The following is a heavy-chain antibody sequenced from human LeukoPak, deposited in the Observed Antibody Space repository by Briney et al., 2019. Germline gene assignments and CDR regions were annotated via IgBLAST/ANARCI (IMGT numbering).Heavy chain of an antibody. D-gene: IGHD2/OR15-2a*01. Sequence: SETLSLTCTVSGGSISSYYWSWIRQPPGKGLEWIGYIYYSGSTNYNPSLKSRVTISVDTSKNQFSLKLSPVTAADTAVYYCARELLSAFDIWGQGTMVTVSS. CDR3: ARELLSAFDI. CDR2: IYYSGST. CDR1: GGSISSYY. V-gene: IGHV4-59*01. J-gene: IGHJ3*02.